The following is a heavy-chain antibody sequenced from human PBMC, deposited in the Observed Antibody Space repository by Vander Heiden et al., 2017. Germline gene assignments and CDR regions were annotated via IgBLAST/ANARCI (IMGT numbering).Heavy chain of an antibody. CDR2: MDPKTGET. D-gene: IGHD1-26*01. V-gene: IGHV1-8*01. Sequence: QGQVVQSGAEVKKPGASVRVSCKASGYTVTTYAINWVRQASGQGLEWMGWMDPKTGETGYAQRFQGRVTMTRNISRSTAYMELSGLRSEDTAVYFCARVARFAGSYYNYFDTWGQGSLVTVSS. CDR3: ARVARFAGSYYNYFDT. CDR1: GYTVTTYA. J-gene: IGHJ4*02.